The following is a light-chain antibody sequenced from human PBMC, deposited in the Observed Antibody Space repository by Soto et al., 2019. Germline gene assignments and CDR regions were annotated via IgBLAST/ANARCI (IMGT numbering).Light chain of an antibody. CDR2: GAS. CDR1: QSVSNN. V-gene: IGKV3-15*01. Sequence: EIVITQSPPTLSVSAGDSPTLSCRVSQSVSNNLAWYQQKPGQAPRLLIYGASTRATAIPARFSGSGSGTEFTLTISSLQSEDSAFYYCHQYGDLRALTFGGGTKVDI. CDR3: HQYGDLRALT. J-gene: IGKJ4*01.